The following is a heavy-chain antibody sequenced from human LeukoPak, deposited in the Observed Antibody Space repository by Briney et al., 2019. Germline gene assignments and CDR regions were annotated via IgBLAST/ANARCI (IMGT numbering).Heavy chain of an antibody. CDR2: ISHSGST. CDR1: GGSFSGYY. CDR3: ARGFRYGGNPDR. V-gene: IGHV4-34*01. Sequence: SETLSLTCAVYGGSFSGYYWSWIRQPPGKGLEWIGEISHSGSTNYNPSLKSRVTISVDTSKNQFSLKLSSVTAADTAVYYCARGFRYGGNPDRWGQGTLVTVSS. D-gene: IGHD4-23*01. J-gene: IGHJ5*02.